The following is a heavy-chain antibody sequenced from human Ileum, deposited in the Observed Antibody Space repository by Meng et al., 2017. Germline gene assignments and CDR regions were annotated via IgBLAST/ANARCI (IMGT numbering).Heavy chain of an antibody. CDR1: GGSIESNNW. Sequence: VQLRESGQGLVMPSETPSLTCAVSGGSIESNNWWTWIRQPTGQGLAWIGEVYHSGSTHYNPSLQSRVTISIDNSKNRFSLSLNSVTAADTAIYACARADYVRYFDLWGRGTLVTVSS. CDR2: VYHSGST. D-gene: IGHD3-10*02. V-gene: IGHV4-4*02. CDR3: ARADYVRYFDL. J-gene: IGHJ2*01.